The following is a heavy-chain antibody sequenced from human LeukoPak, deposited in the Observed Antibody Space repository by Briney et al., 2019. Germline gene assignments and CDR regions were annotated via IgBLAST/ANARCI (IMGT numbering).Heavy chain of an antibody. CDR2: MNPNSGNT. J-gene: IGHJ4*02. Sequence: GASVKVSCKASGYTFTGYYMHWVRRAPGQGLEWMGWMNPNSGNTGYAQKFQGRVTMTRNTSISTAYMELSSLRSEDTAVYYCARILGYYDSSGYFYEGFGYWGQGTLVTVSS. CDR1: GYTFTGYY. CDR3: ARILGYYDSSGYFYEGFGY. D-gene: IGHD3-22*01. V-gene: IGHV1-8*02.